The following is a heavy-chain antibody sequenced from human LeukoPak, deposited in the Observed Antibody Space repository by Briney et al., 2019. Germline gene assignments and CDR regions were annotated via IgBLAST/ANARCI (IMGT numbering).Heavy chain of an antibody. CDR3: VKDPRDTYGTNWFVS. V-gene: IGHV3-23*01. CDR1: GFSFGNYA. J-gene: IGHJ5*01. D-gene: IGHD2-21*01. Sequence: GGSLRLSCVASGFSFGNYAMSWVRQAPGKGLQWVSQISGTGGATWYAGYARDRFTISRDNSKKTLYLQMSGLRVEDTAMYYCVKDPRDTYGTNWFVSWGQGILLIVSS. CDR2: ISGTGGAT.